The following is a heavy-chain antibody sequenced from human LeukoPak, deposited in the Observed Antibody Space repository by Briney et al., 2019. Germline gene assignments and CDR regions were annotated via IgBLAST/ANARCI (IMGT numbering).Heavy chain of an antibody. CDR2: ISGSGGST. J-gene: IGHJ5*02. V-gene: IGHV3-23*01. D-gene: IGHD3-22*01. Sequence: SGGSLRLSCAASGFTFSSYAMSWVRQAPGKGLEWVSAISGSGGSTYYADSVKGRFTISRDNSKNTLYLQMNSLRAEDTAVYYCAKVRYYYDSSGYHAIDPWGQGTLVTVSS. CDR3: AKVRYYYDSSGYHAIDP. CDR1: GFTFSSYA.